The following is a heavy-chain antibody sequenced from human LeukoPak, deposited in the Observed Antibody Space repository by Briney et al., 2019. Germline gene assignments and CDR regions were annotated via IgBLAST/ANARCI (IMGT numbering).Heavy chain of an antibody. J-gene: IGHJ5*02. CDR2: IKSKTDGGAT. CDR3: TTYGYYEGLSDH. Sequence: GGSLRLSCAASGFTFSNPWMSWVRQAPGKGLEWVGRIKSKTDGGATEYAAAVQGRFTISRDDSKNTLYLQMNSLKTGDTAVEYSTTYGYYEGLSDHWGQGTLVTVSS. D-gene: IGHD4-17*01. V-gene: IGHV3-15*01. CDR1: GFTFSNPW.